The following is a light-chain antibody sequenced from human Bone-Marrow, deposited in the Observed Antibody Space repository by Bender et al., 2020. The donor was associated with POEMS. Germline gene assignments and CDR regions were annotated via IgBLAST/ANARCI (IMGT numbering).Light chain of an antibody. J-gene: IGLJ2*01. CDR3: SSYTGTSSPVI. V-gene: IGLV2-14*01. CDR2: EVT. CDR1: SSDVGGYNY. Sequence: QSALTQPASVSGSPGQSITISCTGSSSDVGGYNYVAWYQHLPGKAPKLLIYEVTNRPSGVSYRFSGAKSGSTASLTISGLQTEDEGYYYCSSYTGTSSPVIFGGGTKLTVL.